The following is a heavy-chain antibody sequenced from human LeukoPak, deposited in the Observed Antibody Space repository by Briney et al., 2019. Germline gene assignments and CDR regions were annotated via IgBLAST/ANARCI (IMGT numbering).Heavy chain of an antibody. CDR2: ISYDGSNK. Sequence: GGSLRLSCAASGFTFSSYAMHWVRQAPGKGLEWVAVISYDGSNKYYADSVKGRLTISRDNSKNTLYLQMNSLRAEDTAVYYCARVSVSGTIVVLLGGKDGMDVWGQGTTVTVSS. J-gene: IGHJ6*02. CDR3: ARVSVSGTIVVLLGGKDGMDV. D-gene: IGHD3-22*01. V-gene: IGHV3-30-3*01. CDR1: GFTFSSYA.